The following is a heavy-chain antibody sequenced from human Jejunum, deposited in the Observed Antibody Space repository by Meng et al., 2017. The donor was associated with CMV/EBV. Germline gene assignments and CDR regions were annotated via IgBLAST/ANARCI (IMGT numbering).Heavy chain of an antibody. V-gene: IGHV3-30*02. CDR1: GFSFSRFG. Sequence: ASGFSFSRFGMHWVRQAPGKGLEWVAYIRYDLATKYYVDSVKGRFTISRDNSRNSVSLQMNSLRDDDTAIYYCAKQGDPSAYFFDFWGEGTMVTVSS. J-gene: IGHJ4*02. CDR3: AKQGDPSAYFFDF. CDR2: IRYDLATK. D-gene: IGHD3-10*01.